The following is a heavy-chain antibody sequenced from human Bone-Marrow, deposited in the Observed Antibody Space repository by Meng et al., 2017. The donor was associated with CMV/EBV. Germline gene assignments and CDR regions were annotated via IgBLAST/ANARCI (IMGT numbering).Heavy chain of an antibody. CDR1: GGTFSSYT. Sequence: PVKVSCKASGGTFSSYTISWVRQAPGQGLEWMGRIIPILGIANYAQKFQGRVTITADKSTSTAYMVLSSLRSEDTAVYYCARSVGTIYLWVRGMDVWGQGTTVTVSS. D-gene: IGHD5-12*01. V-gene: IGHV1-69*02. CDR3: ARSVGTIYLWVRGMDV. CDR2: IIPILGIA. J-gene: IGHJ6*02.